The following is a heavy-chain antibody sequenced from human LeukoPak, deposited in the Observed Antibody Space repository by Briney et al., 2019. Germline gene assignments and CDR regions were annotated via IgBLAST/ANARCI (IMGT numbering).Heavy chain of an antibody. D-gene: IGHD3-10*01. V-gene: IGHV4-39*01. CDR1: GGSISSSSYY. CDR3: ARHGGHYYGSGSSYFQH. J-gene: IGHJ1*01. Sequence: PSETLSLTCTVSGGSISSSSYYWGWIRQPPGKGLEWIGSIYYSGSTYYNPSLKSRVTISVDTSKNQFSLKLSSVTAADTAVYYCARHGGHYYGSGSSYFQHWGQGTLVTVSS. CDR2: IYYSGST.